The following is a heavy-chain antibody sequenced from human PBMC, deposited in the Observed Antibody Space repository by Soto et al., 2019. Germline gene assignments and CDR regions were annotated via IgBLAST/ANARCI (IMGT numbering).Heavy chain of an antibody. D-gene: IGHD4-4*01. CDR1: GFTFSHYG. J-gene: IGHJ6*02. Sequence: GGSLRLSCAAPGFTFSHYGMHWVRQAPGKGLEWVAHILHDGSNEYYADSVKGRFTISRDNSKNTLYLQMNSLTGDDTAVYYCAKGRDGYSFYFYYGMDVWGQGTTVTVYS. CDR3: AKGRDGYSFYFYYGMDV. CDR2: ILHDGSNE. V-gene: IGHV3-30*18.